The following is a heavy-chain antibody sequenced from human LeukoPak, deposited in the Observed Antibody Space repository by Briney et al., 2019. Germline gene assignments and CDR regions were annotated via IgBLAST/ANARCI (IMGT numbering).Heavy chain of an antibody. CDR3: ARGPYSYDSSGAFDI. CDR1: GDSISSGDYY. Sequence: SGTLSLTCTVSGDSISSGDYYWSWIRQPAGKGLEWIGRISSSGSTNYNSSLKSRVTISVDTSKNQFSLKLSSVTAADTAVYFCARGPYSYDSSGAFDIWGQGTMVTVSS. J-gene: IGHJ3*02. V-gene: IGHV4-61*02. D-gene: IGHD3-22*01. CDR2: ISSSGST.